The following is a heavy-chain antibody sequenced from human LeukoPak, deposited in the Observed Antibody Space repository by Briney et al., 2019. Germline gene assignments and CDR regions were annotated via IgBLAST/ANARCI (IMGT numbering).Heavy chain of an antibody. CDR3: ARDRIQLWFDY. J-gene: IGHJ4*02. D-gene: IGHD5-18*01. Sequence: SETLSLTCTVSGGSISSGDYYWSWIRQPPGKGLEWIGYIYYSGSTYYNPSLKSRVTISVDTSKNQFSLKLSSVTAADTALYYCARDRIQLWFDYWGQGTLATVSS. CDR1: GGSISSGDYY. V-gene: IGHV4-30-4*08. CDR2: IYYSGST.